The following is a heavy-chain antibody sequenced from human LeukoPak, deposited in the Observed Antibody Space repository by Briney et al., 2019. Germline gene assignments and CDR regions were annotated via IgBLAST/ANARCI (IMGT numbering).Heavy chain of an antibody. CDR2: VSQSGNT. CDR1: GDSITSSDHY. J-gene: IGHJ2*01. V-gene: IGHV4-39*01. Sequence: PSETLSLPCTLSGDSITSSDHYWVWIRQSPGKGLEWIGSVSQSGNTYYRSSLKSRVTVSIDTSKNEFSLILTSVTAADTAQYYCARHLYYSASAFWYIDLWGRGTLVIVSP. CDR3: ARHLYYSASAFWYIDL. D-gene: IGHD3-10*01.